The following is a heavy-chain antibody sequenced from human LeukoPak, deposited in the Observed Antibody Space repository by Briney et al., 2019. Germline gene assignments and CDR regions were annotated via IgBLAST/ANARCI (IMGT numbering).Heavy chain of an antibody. J-gene: IGHJ4*02. CDR1: GFTFSSCA. Sequence: PGGSLRLSCAASGFTFSSCAMSWVRQAPGKGLEWVSAISGSGGSTYYADSVKGRFTISRDNSKNTLYLQMNSMIAEDTAVYYCAKDRDDYVWGSYRDYWGQGTLVTVSS. CDR2: ISGSGGST. CDR3: AKDRDDYVWGSYRDY. D-gene: IGHD3-16*02. V-gene: IGHV3-23*01.